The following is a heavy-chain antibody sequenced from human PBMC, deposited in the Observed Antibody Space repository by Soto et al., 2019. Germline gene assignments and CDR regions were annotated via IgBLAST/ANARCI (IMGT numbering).Heavy chain of an antibody. CDR2: INCDGSST. J-gene: IGHJ6*03. Sequence: GGSLRLSCAASGFTFSSYGMHWVRQAPGEGLEWVARINCDGSSTSYADSVKGRFTISRDNAKNTLYLQMNSLRAEDTAVYYCAKSPTLLRITMVRGGIYYMDVWGKGTTVTVSS. D-gene: IGHD3-10*01. V-gene: IGHV3-74*01. CDR3: AKSPTLLRITMVRGGIYYMDV. CDR1: GFTFSSYG.